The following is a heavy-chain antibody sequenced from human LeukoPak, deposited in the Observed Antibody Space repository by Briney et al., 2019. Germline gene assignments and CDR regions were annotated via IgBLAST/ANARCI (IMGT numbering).Heavy chain of an antibody. CDR2: ISAYNGNT. V-gene: IGHV1-18*01. CDR1: GYTFSSYG. D-gene: IGHD2-15*01. Sequence: ASVKVSCKASGYTFSSYGISWVRQAPGQGLEWMGWISAYNGNTDYAQKFQGRVTMTTDTSTSTAYMELRSLRSDYTAVYYCARDCTGGGCYSIYWGQGTLATVSS. J-gene: IGHJ4*02. CDR3: ARDCTGGGCYSIY.